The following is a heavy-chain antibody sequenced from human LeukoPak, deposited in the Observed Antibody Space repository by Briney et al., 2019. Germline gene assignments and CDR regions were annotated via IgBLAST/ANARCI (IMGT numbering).Heavy chain of an antibody. J-gene: IGHJ4*02. CDR1: GGSIRGGYY. CDR3: ARSVAGYFDY. Sequence: PSETLSLTCGVYGGSIRGGYYWSWIRQPPGKGLEWIGEINHRGSTNYNPSLKSRVTTSVDTSKNQYSLEVTSVTAADTAMYFCARSVAGYFDYWGQGTLVTVTS. CDR2: INHRGST. V-gene: IGHV4-34*01. D-gene: IGHD6-19*01.